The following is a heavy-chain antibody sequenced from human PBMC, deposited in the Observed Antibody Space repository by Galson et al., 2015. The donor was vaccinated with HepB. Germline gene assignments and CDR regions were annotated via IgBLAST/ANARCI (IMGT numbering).Heavy chain of an antibody. V-gene: IGHV3-49*04. Sequence: SLRLSCAASGFTFGDYAMSWVRQAPGKGLEWVGFIRSKAYGGTTEYAASVKGRFTISRDDSKSIAYLQMNSLKTEDTAVYYCTRDEAELENYYDSSGYSLGYFDYWGQGTLVTVSS. D-gene: IGHD3-22*01. CDR2: IRSKAYGGTT. J-gene: IGHJ4*02. CDR3: TRDEAELENYYDSSGYSLGYFDY. CDR1: GFTFGDYA.